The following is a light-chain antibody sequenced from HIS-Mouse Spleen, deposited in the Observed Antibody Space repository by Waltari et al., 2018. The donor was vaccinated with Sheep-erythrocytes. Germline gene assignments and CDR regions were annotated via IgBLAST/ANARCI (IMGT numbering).Light chain of an antibody. J-gene: IGKJ1*01. V-gene: IGKV1D-13*01. CDR1: QGLSSA. CDR2: DAS. CDR3: QQFNNYPRT. Sequence: AIQLTQSPSSLSASVGDRVTITCRESQGLSSALAWYQQKPGKAPKLLIYDASSLESGVPSRFSGSGSGTDFTLTISSLQPEDFATYYCQQFNNYPRTFGQGTKVEIK.